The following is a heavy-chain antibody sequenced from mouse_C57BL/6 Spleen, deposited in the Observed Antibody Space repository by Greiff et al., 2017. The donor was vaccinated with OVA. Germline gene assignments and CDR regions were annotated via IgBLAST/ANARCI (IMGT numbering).Heavy chain of an antibody. J-gene: IGHJ2*01. CDR3: ARGWDSYYFDY. V-gene: IGHV1-26*01. D-gene: IGHD4-1*01. Sequence: VQLKQSGPELVKPGASVKISCKASGYTFTDYYMNWVKQSHGKSLEWIGDINPNNGGTSYNQKFKGKATLTVDKSSSTAYMELRSLTSEDSAVYYCARGWDSYYFDYWGQGTTLTVSS. CDR1: GYTFTDYY. CDR2: INPNNGGT.